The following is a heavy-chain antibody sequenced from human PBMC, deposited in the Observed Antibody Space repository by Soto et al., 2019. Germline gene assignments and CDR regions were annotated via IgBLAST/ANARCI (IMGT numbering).Heavy chain of an antibody. Sequence: QVQLQESGPGLVKPSETLSLTCTVSGGSISSYYWSWIRQPPGKGLEWIGYIYYSGSTNYNPSLQSRSTISVDTSKNQFSRKLSSVTAADTAVYYCAREAKSAGTMDYYYGMDVWGQGTTVTVSS. D-gene: IGHD6-13*01. CDR1: GGSISSYY. CDR2: IYYSGST. J-gene: IGHJ6*02. V-gene: IGHV4-59*01. CDR3: AREAKSAGTMDYYYGMDV.